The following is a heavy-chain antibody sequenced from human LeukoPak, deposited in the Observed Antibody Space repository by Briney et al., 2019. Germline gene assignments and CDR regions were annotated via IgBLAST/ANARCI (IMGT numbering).Heavy chain of an antibody. CDR2: INPSGGSA. CDR3: ARDPLGGNVFYYFDY. Sequence: ASVKVSCKASGYTFTSYGISWVRQAPGQGLEWMGIINPSGGSASYAQKFQGRVTMTRDTSTSTVYMELSSLRSEDTAMYYCARDPLGGNVFYYFDYWGQGTLVTVSS. D-gene: IGHD4-23*01. V-gene: IGHV1-46*01. J-gene: IGHJ4*02. CDR1: GYTFTSYG.